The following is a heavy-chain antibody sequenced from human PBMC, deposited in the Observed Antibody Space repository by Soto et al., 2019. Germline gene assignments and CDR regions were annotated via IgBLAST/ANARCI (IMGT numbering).Heavy chain of an antibody. D-gene: IGHD5-18*01. V-gene: IGHV1-2*02. CDR3: ARDRGYSYAFDS. J-gene: IGHJ4*02. CDR2: INPNSGGA. Sequence: ASVKVSCKASGYTFTGYYMHWVRQAPGQGLEWMGWINPNSGGANYAQKFQGRVTMTRDTSISTAYVELNRLTSDDTAVYYCARDRGYSYAFDSWGQGTLVTVPS. CDR1: GYTFTGYY.